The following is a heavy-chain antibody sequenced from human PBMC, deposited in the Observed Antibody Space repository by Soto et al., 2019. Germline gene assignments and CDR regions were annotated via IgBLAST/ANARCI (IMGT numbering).Heavy chain of an antibody. CDR3: AKVYDSSGYYYGTPYYQYGMDV. Sequence: ASVRVSCKAFGYTFIRYYMHWVRQAPGQGLEWMGIIDPSGGSTSYAQKFQGRVTMTRDTSATTVYMELSSLRSEDTAVYYCAKVYDSSGYYYGTPYYQYGMDVWGQGTTVTVSS. J-gene: IGHJ6*02. V-gene: IGHV1-46*01. CDR1: GYTFIRYY. CDR2: IDPSGGST. D-gene: IGHD3-22*01.